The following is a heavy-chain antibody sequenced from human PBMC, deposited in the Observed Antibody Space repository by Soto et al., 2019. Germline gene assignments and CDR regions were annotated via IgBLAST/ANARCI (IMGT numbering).Heavy chain of an antibody. J-gene: IGHJ4*02. CDR2: INPNSGGT. CDR3: ARAAHHYYDSSGYDY. D-gene: IGHD3-22*01. Sequence: QVQLVQSGAEVKKPGASVKVSCKASGYTFTGYYMHWVRQAPGQGLEWMGWINPNSGGTNYAQKFQGWGTKTRDTSISTAYMELSRLRSDDTAVYYCARAAHHYYDSSGYDYWGQGTLVTVSS. V-gene: IGHV1-2*04. CDR1: GYTFTGYY.